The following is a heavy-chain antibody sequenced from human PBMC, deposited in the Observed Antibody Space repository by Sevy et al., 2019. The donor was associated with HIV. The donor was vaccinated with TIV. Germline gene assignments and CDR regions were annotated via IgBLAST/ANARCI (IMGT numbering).Heavy chain of an antibody. V-gene: IGHV5-51*01. D-gene: IGHD3-22*01. CDR3: AINYYDSSGSPSY. CDR1: GYSFTNYL. CDR2: IYPGDSDT. J-gene: IGHJ4*02. Sequence: GESLKISCKGFGYSFTNYLVAWVRQMPGEGLEWMGIIYPGDSDTRYSPSFQGQVTFSADKSISTAYLQWSSLKASDTAMYYCAINYYDSSGSPSYWGQGTLVTVSS.